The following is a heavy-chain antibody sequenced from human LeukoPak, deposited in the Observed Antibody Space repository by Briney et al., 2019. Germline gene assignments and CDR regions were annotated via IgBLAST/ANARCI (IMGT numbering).Heavy chain of an antibody. J-gene: IGHJ4*02. CDR1: GFSVSSNY. CDR2: IYSGGTT. D-gene: IGHD1-26*01. CDR3: SRELH. V-gene: IGHV3-66*02. Sequence: GGSLRLSCAASGFSVSSNYMSWVRQAPGKGLEWVSVIYSGGTTYYADSVKGRFTISRDNSKNTLYLQMNSLGDEDTAVYYCSRELHLGQGTLVTVSS.